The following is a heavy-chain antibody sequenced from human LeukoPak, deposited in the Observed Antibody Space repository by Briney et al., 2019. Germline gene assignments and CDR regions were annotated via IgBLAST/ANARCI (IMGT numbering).Heavy chain of an antibody. V-gene: IGHV3-33*01. CDR3: ARGQTYDILTGYSNYYYGLDV. Sequence: GGSLRLSCAASGFIFGSYGMHWVRQAPGTGLEWVAVTSFDGSTKDYADSVRGRFTISRDNAKHMVFLQMYSLRAEDTAVYYCARGQTYDILTGYSNYYYGLDVWGQGTTVTVSS. CDR2: TSFDGSTK. CDR1: GFIFGSYG. J-gene: IGHJ6*02. D-gene: IGHD3-9*01.